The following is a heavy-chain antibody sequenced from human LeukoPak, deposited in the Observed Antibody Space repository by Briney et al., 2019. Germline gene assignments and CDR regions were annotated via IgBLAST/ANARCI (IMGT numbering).Heavy chain of an antibody. CDR2: IYYSGST. CDR3: ARCEVTATHVDS. CDR1: GGSISSGGYY. V-gene: IGHV4-31*03. D-gene: IGHD2-21*02. Sequence: SETLSLTCTVPGGSISSGGYYWSWIRQHPGKGLEWIGYIYYSGSTYYNPSLKSRVTISVDTSKNQFSLKLSSVTAADTAVYYCARCEVTATHVDSWSQGTLVTVSS. J-gene: IGHJ5*01.